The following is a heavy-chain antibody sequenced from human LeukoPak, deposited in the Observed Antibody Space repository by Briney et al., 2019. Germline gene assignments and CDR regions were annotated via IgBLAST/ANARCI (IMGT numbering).Heavy chain of an antibody. D-gene: IGHD2-8*01. CDR2: ISYDGSHK. CDR3: ARDSLYPQGYCTNGVCYMGNWLDP. CDR1: GFTFSSYA. Sequence: PGRSLRLSCAASGFTFSSYAMHWVRQAPGKGLEWVAVISYDGSHKYYADSVKGRFTISRDNSKNTLYLQMNSLRAEDTAVCYCARDSLYPQGYCTNGVCYMGNWLDPWGQGTLVTVSS. J-gene: IGHJ5*02. V-gene: IGHV3-30-3*01.